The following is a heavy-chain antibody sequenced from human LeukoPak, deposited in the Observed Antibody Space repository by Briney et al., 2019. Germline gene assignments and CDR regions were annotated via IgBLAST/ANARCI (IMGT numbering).Heavy chain of an antibody. J-gene: IGHJ4*02. CDR2: INPNSGGT. V-gene: IGHV1-2*02. D-gene: IGHD5-18*01. Sequence: ASVKVSCKASGYTFTGYYIHWVRQAPGQGLEWMGWINPNSGGTNYAQKFQGRVTMTRDTSISTAYMELSRLRSDDTAVYYCARDRYHWAGYSYEIWGQGTLVTVSS. CDR1: GYTFTGYY. CDR3: ARDRYHWAGYSYEI.